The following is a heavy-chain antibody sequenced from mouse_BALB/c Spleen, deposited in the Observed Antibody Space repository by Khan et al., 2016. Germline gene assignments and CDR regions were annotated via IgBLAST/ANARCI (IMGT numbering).Heavy chain of an antibody. V-gene: IGHV3-2*02. CDR1: GYSITSDFA. CDR3: ARSRGRYYFDY. Sequence: VQLQQSGPGLVKPSQSLSLTCTVTGYSITSDFAWNWIRQFPGNKLEWMGYISYSGSTSYNPSLKSRISITRDTSKNQFFLHLNSVTTEDTATYYCARSRGRYYFDYWGQGTTLTVSS. J-gene: IGHJ2*01. CDR2: ISYSGST.